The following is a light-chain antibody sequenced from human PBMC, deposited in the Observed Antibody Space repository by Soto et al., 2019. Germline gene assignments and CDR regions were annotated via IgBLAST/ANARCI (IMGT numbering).Light chain of an antibody. V-gene: IGKV1-39*01. CDR2: GAS. CDR1: QSISTL. Sequence: DIQMTQSPSSLSASVGDRVTITCRASQSISTLLNWYQQKPGKAPSLLIYGASTLHTGVPSRFSGSGSGTDFTLTINSLQPEDFATYYCQQSYSTPRTFAQGTKLEIK. CDR3: QQSYSTPRT. J-gene: IGKJ2*01.